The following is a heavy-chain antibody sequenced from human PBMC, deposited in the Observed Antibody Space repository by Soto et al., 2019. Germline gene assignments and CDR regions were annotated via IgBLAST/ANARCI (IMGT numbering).Heavy chain of an antibody. CDR1: GFTVSDHY. J-gene: IGHJ6*01. CDR2: SRNRVNSHTT. V-gene: IGHV3-72*01. D-gene: IGHD1-26*01. Sequence: EVQLVESGGGLVQPGGSLRLSCAASGFTVSDHYMDWVRQAPGKGLEWVARSRNRVNSHTTEYAASVKGRFTISRDESKSSLYLQMNSLKIEETAVYYCTRGLLGGAPSYTFHGMDVWGHGTTVTVSS. CDR3: TRGLLGGAPSYTFHGMDV.